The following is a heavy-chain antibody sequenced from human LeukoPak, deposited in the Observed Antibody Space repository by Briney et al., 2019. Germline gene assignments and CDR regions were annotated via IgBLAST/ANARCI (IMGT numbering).Heavy chain of an antibody. CDR2: IYYSGST. CDR1: GGSISSGGYY. J-gene: IGHJ4*02. Sequence: SETLSLTCTVSGGSISSGGYYWPWIRQHPGQGLEWIGYIYYSGSTYYNPSLKSRVTISVDTSRNQVSLKLTSVTAADTAVYYCARGLYYTFWSGSYTEDRFFDYWGQGTLVTVSS. D-gene: IGHD3-3*01. CDR3: ARGLYYTFWSGSYTEDRFFDY. V-gene: IGHV4-31*03.